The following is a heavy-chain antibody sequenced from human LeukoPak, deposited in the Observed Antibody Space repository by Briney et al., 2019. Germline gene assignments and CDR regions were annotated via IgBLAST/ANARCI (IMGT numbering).Heavy chain of an antibody. D-gene: IGHD3/OR15-3a*01. V-gene: IGHV3-7*04. J-gene: IGHJ4*01. Sequence: PGGSLRLSCAASGFTFSRNWMGWVRQAPGKGLEWVANIRQDGGEKNYVDSVKGRFTISRDNAKNSLYLQMNSLRAEDTAVYYYSREWTISLGKGLEDYWGHVTLVTVSS. CDR2: IRQDGGEK. CDR3: SREWTISLGKGLEDY. CDR1: GFTFSRNW.